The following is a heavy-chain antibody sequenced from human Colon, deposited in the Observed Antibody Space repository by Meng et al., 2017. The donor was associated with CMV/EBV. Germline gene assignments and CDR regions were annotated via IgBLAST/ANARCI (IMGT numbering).Heavy chain of an antibody. D-gene: IGHD2-2*01. CDR1: GYTFTGYY. J-gene: IGHJ4*02. Sequence: ASVKVSCKASGYTFTGYYMHWVRQAPGQGLEWMGWINPNSGGTNYAQKFQGRVTMTRDTSTSTVYMELSSLRSEDTAVYYCASSGTSTHSYGFDYWGQGTLVTVSS. CDR2: INPNSGGT. V-gene: IGHV1-2*02. CDR3: ASSGTSTHSYGFDY.